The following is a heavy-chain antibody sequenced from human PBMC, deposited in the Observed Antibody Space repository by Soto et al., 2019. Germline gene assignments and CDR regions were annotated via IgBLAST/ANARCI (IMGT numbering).Heavy chain of an antibody. J-gene: IGHJ5*02. CDR1: GGSISSYS. D-gene: IGHD1-20*01. CDR2: IYYSGST. V-gene: IGHV4-59*08. CDR3: ARRVRTDGAITADNWFDP. Sequence: NPSETLSLTCTVSGGSISSYSWNWIRQPPGKGVEWIGYIYYSGSTNYNPSLKSRVTISVDTSKNQFSLKLSSVTAADTAMYYCARRVRTDGAITADNWFDPWGQGTLVTVSS.